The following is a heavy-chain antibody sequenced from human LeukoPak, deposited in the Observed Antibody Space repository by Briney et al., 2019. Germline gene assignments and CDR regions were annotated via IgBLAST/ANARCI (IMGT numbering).Heavy chain of an antibody. CDR2: IHTSWTT. V-gene: IGHV4-4*07. CDR1: DASITSNY. Sequence: SQILTFTDTVLDASITSNYSAVIGQRAGKALNCIVRIHTSWTTYYNPSRKSRITMSVDTSRNQFSLRLTSVTAADTAVYYCARGDYYDGGGRNWFDPWGQGTLVTVSS. J-gene: IGHJ5*02. D-gene: IGHD3-16*01. CDR3: ARGDYYDGGGRNWFDP.